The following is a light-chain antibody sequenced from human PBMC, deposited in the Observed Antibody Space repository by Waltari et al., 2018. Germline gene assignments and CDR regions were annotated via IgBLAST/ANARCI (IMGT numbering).Light chain of an antibody. CDR2: RVS. CDR3: MQGTHYIT. J-gene: IGKJ5*01. V-gene: IGKV2-30*02. CDR1: QSLVPSEGYTL. Sequence: DVVMTQSPVSLPVTLGQPASISCRSSQSLVPSEGYTLLHWFHQRPGQSPRRLIYRVSNRDSGVPDRFSGSGSGTDFTLKISRVEAEDVGVYYCMQGTHYITFGQGTRLEIK.